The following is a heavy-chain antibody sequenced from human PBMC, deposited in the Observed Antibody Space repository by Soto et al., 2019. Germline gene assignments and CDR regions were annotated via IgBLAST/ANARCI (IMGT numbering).Heavy chain of an antibody. V-gene: IGHV1-46*01. CDR3: ATRGMVVVPAARYNWFDP. CDR2: INPNGGST. Sequence: ASVKVSCKAPADTFTSYYIHWVRQAPGHGLEWMGIINPNGGSTRFAQTFQGRVTMTEDTSTDTAYMELSSLRSEDTAVYYCATRGMVVVPAARYNWFDPWGQGTLVTVSS. J-gene: IGHJ5*02. CDR1: ADTFTSYY. D-gene: IGHD2-2*01.